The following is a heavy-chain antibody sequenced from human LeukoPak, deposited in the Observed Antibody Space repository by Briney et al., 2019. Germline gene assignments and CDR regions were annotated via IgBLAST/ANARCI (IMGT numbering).Heavy chain of an antibody. CDR1: GFTFSSYS. D-gene: IGHD5-24*01. Sequence: GGSLRLSCAASGFTFSSYSMNWVRQAPGKGLEWVSSISSSSSYIYYADSVKGRFTIFRDNAKNSLYLQMNSLRAEDTAVYYCARRMATIRGDYFDYWGQGTLVTVSS. CDR3: ARRMATIRGDYFDY. V-gene: IGHV3-21*01. CDR2: ISSSSSYI. J-gene: IGHJ4*02.